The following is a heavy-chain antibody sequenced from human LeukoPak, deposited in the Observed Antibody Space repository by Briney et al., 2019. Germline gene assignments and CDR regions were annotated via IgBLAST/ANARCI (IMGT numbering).Heavy chain of an antibody. CDR2: ISYDGSNK. CDR1: GFTFATYW. J-gene: IGHJ3*02. D-gene: IGHD2-15*01. V-gene: IGHV3-30*18. CDR3: AKRGYCRGGTCFSHDAFDI. Sequence: PGGSLRLSCAASGFTFATYWMSWVRQAPGKGLEWVAVISYDGSNKYYADSVKGRFTISRDNSKNTLYLQMNSLRAEDTAVYYCAKRGYCRGGTCFSHDAFDIWGQGTMVTVSS.